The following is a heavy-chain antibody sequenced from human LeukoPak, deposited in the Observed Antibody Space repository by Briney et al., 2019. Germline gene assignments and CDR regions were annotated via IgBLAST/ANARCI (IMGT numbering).Heavy chain of an antibody. V-gene: IGHV3-9*01. J-gene: IGHJ4*02. CDR2: ISWNSGSI. D-gene: IGHD3-10*01. Sequence: GGSLRLSCAASGFTFSDYSMNWVRQAPGKGLEWVSGISWNSGSIGYADSVKGRFTISRDNAKNSLYLQMNSLRAEDTALYYCAKGDYLAPDYWGQGTLVTVSS. CDR3: AKGDYLAPDY. CDR1: GFTFSDYS.